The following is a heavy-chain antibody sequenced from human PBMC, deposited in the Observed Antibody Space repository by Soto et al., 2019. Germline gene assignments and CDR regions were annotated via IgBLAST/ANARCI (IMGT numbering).Heavy chain of an antibody. CDR3: ARQRIAAAQYYFDY. D-gene: IGHD6-13*01. V-gene: IGHV4-61*01. J-gene: IGHJ4*02. Sequence: SETLSLTCTVSGGSVSNGTYYWSWIRQPPGKGLEWLGYIYNNGGTNYNPSHKSRVTISRDTSKDQISLRLNSVTAADTAVYYCARQRIAAAQYYFDYWGQGMLVTVYS. CDR2: IYNNGGT. CDR1: GGSVSNGTYY.